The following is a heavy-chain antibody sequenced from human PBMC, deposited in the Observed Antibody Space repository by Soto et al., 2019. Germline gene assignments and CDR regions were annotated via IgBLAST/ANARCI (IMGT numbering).Heavy chain of an antibody. CDR1: GYSISSGYY. V-gene: IGHV4-38-2*01. CDR3: ARAIVVVPAAIPTNWFDP. J-gene: IGHJ5*02. D-gene: IGHD2-2*01. Sequence: SETLSLTCAVSGYSISSGYYWGWIRQPPGKGLEWIGSIYHSGSTYYNPSLKSRVTISVDTSKNQFSLKLSSVTAADTAVYYCARAIVVVPAAIPTNWFDPWGQGTLLTVSS. CDR2: IYHSGST.